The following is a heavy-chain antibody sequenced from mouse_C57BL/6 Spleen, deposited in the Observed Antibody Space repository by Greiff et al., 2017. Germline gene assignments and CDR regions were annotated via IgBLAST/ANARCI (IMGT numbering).Heavy chain of an antibody. CDR3: ARKGGLLGWDFDV. V-gene: IGHV1-64*01. CDR1: GYTFTSYW. D-gene: IGHD2-3*01. CDR2: IHPNSGST. J-gene: IGHJ1*03. Sequence: QVQLQQPGAELVKPGASVKLSCKASGYTFTSYWMHWVKQRPGQGLEWIGMIHPNSGSTNYNEKFKSKATLTVDKSSSTAYMQLSSLTSEDSAVYYGARKGGLLGWDFDVWGTGTTVTVSS.